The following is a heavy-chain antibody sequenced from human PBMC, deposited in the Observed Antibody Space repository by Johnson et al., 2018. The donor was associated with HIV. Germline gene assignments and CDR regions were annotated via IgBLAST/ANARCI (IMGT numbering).Heavy chain of an antibody. V-gene: IGHV3-33*06. Sequence: QVQLVESGGGVVQPGRSLRLSCAASGFTFSSYGMHWVRQAPGKGLEWVAVIWYDGSNKYYADSVKGRFTISRDNSKHTLYLQMNSLRAEDTAVYCGAKERGGNAMGDAFDIWGQGTMVTVSS. D-gene: IGHD4-23*01. CDR1: GFTFSSYG. CDR2: IWYDGSNK. J-gene: IGHJ3*02. CDR3: AKERGGNAMGDAFDI.